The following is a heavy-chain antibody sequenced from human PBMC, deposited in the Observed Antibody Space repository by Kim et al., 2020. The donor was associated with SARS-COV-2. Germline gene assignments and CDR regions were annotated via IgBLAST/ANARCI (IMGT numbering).Heavy chain of an antibody. CDR1: GFRFSSYW. D-gene: IGHD2-15*01. CDR2: IKEDGGDV. J-gene: IGHJ4*02. CDR3: VKRRGHCDGGSCHPPDY. Sequence: GGSLRLSCAASGFRFSSYWMTWFRQAPGKGLDWVADIKEDGGDVFYGDSVKGRFTISRDNAKNSLFLQMNSLRVDDTAVYYCVKRRGHCDGGSCHPPDYWGQGTLVTVSS. V-gene: IGHV3-7*03.